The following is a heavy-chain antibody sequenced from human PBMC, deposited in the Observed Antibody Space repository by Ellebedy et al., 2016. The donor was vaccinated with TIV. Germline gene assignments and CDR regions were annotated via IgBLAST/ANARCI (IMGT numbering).Heavy chain of an antibody. J-gene: IGHJ5*02. Sequence: ASVKVSXXASGYTFTGYYMHWVRQAPGQGLEWMGWINPNSGGTNYAQKFQGRVTMTRDTSISTAYMELSRLRSDDTAVYYCARDYDLGNWFDPWGQGTLVTVSS. V-gene: IGHV1-2*02. CDR1: GYTFTGYY. CDR2: INPNSGGT. CDR3: ARDYDLGNWFDP. D-gene: IGHD5-12*01.